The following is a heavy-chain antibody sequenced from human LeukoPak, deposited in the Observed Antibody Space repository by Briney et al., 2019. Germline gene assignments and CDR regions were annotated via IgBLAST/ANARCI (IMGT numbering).Heavy chain of an antibody. Sequence: PSETLSLTCTISGGSITGSSYYWGWIRQSPGKGLEWIGNIYYSGSTYYNSSLKSRVTISIDTSKNHFSLRLTSVTASDTAVYYCARDGLSSGWSFDYWGQGTLVTVSS. D-gene: IGHD6-19*01. V-gene: IGHV4-39*02. CDR1: GGSITGSSYY. CDR2: IYYSGST. J-gene: IGHJ4*02. CDR3: ARDGLSSGWSFDY.